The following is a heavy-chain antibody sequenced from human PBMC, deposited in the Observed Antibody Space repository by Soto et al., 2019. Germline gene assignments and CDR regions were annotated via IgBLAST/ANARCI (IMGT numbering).Heavy chain of an antibody. CDR3: ATPAGIAVAGSIPPQDX. J-gene: IGHJ4*02. CDR1: GFTFSSYN. D-gene: IGHD6-19*01. V-gene: IGHV3-21*01. Sequence: KPGGSLRLSCAASGFTFSSYNMNWVRQAPGKGLEWVSSISSSSSYIYYAESVKGRFTISRDNDKNSLYLQMNSLRAEDTAVYYCATPAGIAVAGSIPPQDXWGQVTLVTVSX. CDR2: ISSSSSYI.